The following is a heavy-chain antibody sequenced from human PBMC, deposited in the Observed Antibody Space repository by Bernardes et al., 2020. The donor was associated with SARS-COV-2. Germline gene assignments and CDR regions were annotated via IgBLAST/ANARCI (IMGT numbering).Heavy chain of an antibody. CDR2: IYYSGST. CDR1: GGSISSYY. CDR3: ARDSLYYYGSGSPDGHPDYYYYGMDV. J-gene: IGHJ6*02. V-gene: IGHV4-59*01. Sequence: SETLSLTCTVSGGSISSYYWSWIRQPPGKGLEWIGYIYYSGSTNYNPSLKSRVTISVDTSKNQFSLKLSSVTAADTAVYYCARDSLYYYGSGSPDGHPDYYYYGMDVWGQGTTVTVSS. D-gene: IGHD3-10*01.